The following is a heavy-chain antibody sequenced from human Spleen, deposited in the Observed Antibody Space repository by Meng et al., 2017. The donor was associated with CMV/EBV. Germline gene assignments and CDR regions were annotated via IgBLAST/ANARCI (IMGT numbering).Heavy chain of an antibody. Sequence: ASGYTFTSYGISWARQAPGQGLEWMGWISAYNGNTNYAQKLQGRVTMTTDTSTSTAYMELRSLRSDDTAVYYCARDWNSWGSYFDYWGQGTLVTVSS. CDR2: ISAYNGNT. CDR1: GYTFTSYG. CDR3: ARDWNSWGSYFDY. D-gene: IGHD1-7*01. J-gene: IGHJ4*02. V-gene: IGHV1-18*01.